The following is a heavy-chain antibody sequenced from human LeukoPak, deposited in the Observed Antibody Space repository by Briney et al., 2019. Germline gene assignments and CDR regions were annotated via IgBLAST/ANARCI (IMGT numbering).Heavy chain of an antibody. CDR3: AAPYDFWSGSYYYYYMDV. Sequence: ASVKVSCKASGYTFTGYYMHWVRQAPGQGLEWMGWINPNSGGTNYAQKFQGRVTMTRDTTISTAYMELSSLRSEDTAVYYCAAPYDFWSGSYYYYYMDVWGKGTTVTVSS. J-gene: IGHJ6*03. CDR1: GYTFTGYY. V-gene: IGHV1-2*02. CDR2: INPNSGGT. D-gene: IGHD3-3*01.